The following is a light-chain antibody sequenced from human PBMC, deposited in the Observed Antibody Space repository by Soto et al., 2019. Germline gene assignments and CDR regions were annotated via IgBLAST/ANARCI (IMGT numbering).Light chain of an antibody. Sequence: EIVLTQSPGTLSLSPGERATLSCRASQSVSSSYLAWYQQKPGQAPRLLIYGASSRATGIPDRFSGSGSGTDFTLTISRLEPEDFAFYYCQQRSNWPPSITFGQGTRLEIK. J-gene: IGKJ5*01. CDR1: QSVSSSY. CDR3: QQRSNWPPSIT. CDR2: GAS. V-gene: IGKV3D-20*02.